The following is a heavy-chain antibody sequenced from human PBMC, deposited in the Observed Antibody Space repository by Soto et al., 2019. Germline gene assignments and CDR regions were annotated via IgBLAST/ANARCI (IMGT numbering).Heavy chain of an antibody. CDR2: VSAYDGDT. J-gene: IGHJ3*02. CDR1: GYTFTSYG. D-gene: IGHD3-22*01. Sequence: QAQLVQSGAEVKKPGASVKVSCKASGYTFTSYGISWVRQAPGQGLEWMGWVSAYDGDTNYAQKLQGRVTMTTDTSTTTADMELRSLRSDDTAVYYCASDYHYLSNGYYSDVFDIWGQGTMVTVSS. CDR3: ASDYHYLSNGYYSDVFDI. V-gene: IGHV1-18*01.